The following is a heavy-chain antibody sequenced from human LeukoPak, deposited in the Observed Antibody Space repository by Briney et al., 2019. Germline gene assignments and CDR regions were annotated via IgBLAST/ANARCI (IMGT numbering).Heavy chain of an antibody. Sequence: GGSLRLSRAASGFTFDDYAMHWVRQAPGKGLEWVSGISWNSGSIGYADSVKGRFTISRDNAKNSLYLQMSSLRAEDTALYYCAKDISSGSYYEAYFDYWGQGTLVTVSS. J-gene: IGHJ4*02. CDR3: AKDISSGSYYEAYFDY. D-gene: IGHD1-26*01. V-gene: IGHV3-9*01. CDR2: ISWNSGSI. CDR1: GFTFDDYA.